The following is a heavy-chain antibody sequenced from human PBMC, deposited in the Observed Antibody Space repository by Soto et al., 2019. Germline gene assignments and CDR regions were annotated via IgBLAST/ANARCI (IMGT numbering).Heavy chain of an antibody. V-gene: IGHV1-18*01. D-gene: IGHD2-2*01. CDR2: ISAYNGNT. J-gene: IGHJ5*02. Sequence: GASVKVSCKASGYTFTSYGISWVRQAPGQGLEWMGWISAYNGNTNYAQKLQGRVTMTTDTSTSTAYMELRSLRSDDTAVYYCARPPNPYCSSTSCSAGWFDPWGQGTLVTV. CDR3: ARPPNPYCSSTSCSAGWFDP. CDR1: GYTFTSYG.